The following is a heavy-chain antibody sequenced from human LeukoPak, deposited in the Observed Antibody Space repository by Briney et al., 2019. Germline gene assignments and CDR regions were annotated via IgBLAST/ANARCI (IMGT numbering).Heavy chain of an antibody. CDR3: ARRVSSGYPVDY. CDR2: IDTSGNT. J-gene: IGHJ4*02. D-gene: IGHD3-22*01. CDR1: GGSISSYY. Sequence: RPSETLSLTCTVSGGSISSYYWSWIRQPAGKGLEWIGRIDTSGNTNYNPSLKSRITMSVDTSKNQFSLKLSSVTAADTAVYYCARRVSSGYPVDYWGQGTLVTVSS. V-gene: IGHV4-4*07.